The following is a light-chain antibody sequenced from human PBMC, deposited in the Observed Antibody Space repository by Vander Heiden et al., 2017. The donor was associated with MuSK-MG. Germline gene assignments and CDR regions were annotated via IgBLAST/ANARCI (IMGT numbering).Light chain of an antibody. V-gene: IGKV3-11*01. J-gene: IGKJ3*01. CDR3: QQRSNWPPVST. Sequence: EIVLTQSPATLSLSPGERATLSCRASQSVSSYLAWYQQKPGQAPRLLIYDASNRATGIPARFSGSGSATDFTLTISSLEPEDFAVYYCQQRSNWPPVSTFGPGTKVDIK. CDR2: DAS. CDR1: QSVSSY.